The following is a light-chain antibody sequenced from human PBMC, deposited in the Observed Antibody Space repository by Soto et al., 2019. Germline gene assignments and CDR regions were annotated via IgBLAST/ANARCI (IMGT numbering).Light chain of an antibody. V-gene: IGKV3-15*01. J-gene: IGKJ1*01. CDR1: QSVSSN. CDR3: QQYNNWST. CDR2: GAS. Sequence: EIVMTQSPATLSVSPLERATLSCSASQSVSSNLAWYQQKPGQAPRLLIYGASTRATGIPARFSGSGSGTEFTLTISSLQSEDFAVYYCQQYNNWSTFGQGTKVDIK.